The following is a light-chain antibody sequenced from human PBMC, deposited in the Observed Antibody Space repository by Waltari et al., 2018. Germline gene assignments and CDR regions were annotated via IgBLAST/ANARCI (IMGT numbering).Light chain of an antibody. CDR3: HQRGSWPIT. CDR1: QSISTY. V-gene: IGKV3-11*01. CDR2: DAS. Sequence: VLTQSPATLSLSPGAGATLSCRASQSISTYLAWFQQRPGQAPRLLIYDASNRAAGVPARFSGSGSGTDFTLSISSLEPEYFAVYYCHQRGSWPITFGQGTRLEIK. J-gene: IGKJ5*01.